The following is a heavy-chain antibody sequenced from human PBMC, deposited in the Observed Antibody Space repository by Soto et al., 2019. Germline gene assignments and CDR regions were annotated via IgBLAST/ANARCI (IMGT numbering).Heavy chain of an antibody. V-gene: IGHV3-30*18. J-gene: IGHJ4*02. D-gene: IGHD2-15*01. CDR2: MSYDETKK. CDR1: GFSLSSYA. Sequence: QVQLVESGGGVVQPGGSLRLSCATSGFSLSSYAMHWVRQAPGKGLEWVALMSYDETKKYYVDSVKGRFTISRDTSKKTLFLQMNNLRVEDTAVYYCAKDRRDGDFMHILVVDFWGQGALVTVSS. CDR3: AKDRRDGDFMHILVVDF.